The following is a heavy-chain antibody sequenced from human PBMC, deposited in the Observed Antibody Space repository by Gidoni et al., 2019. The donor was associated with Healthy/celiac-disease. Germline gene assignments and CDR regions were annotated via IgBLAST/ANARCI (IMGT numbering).Heavy chain of an antibody. CDR2: IKSKTDGGTT. J-gene: IGHJ4*02. V-gene: IGHV3-15*07. Sequence: AASGFTFSNAWRNWVRQAPGKGLEWVGRIKSKTDGGTTDYAAPVKGRFTIPSEDSKDTLYLQMNSLKTEDTAVSYCTPWPDWGVTDFDYRGQGTLVTVAP. D-gene: IGHD3-9*01. CDR1: GFTFSNAW. CDR3: TPWPDWGVTDFDY.